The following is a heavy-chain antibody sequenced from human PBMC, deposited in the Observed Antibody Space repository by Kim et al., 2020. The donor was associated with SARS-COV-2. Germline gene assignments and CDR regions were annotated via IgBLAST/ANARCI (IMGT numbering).Heavy chain of an antibody. CDR1: GGTFSSYA. D-gene: IGHD3-10*01. V-gene: IGHV1-69*13. CDR3: ARAPRARPLLWFGESPPNC. J-gene: IGHJ4*02. CDR2: IIPIFGTA. Sequence: SVKVSCKASGGTFSSYAISWVRQAPGQGLEWMGGIIPIFGTANYAQKFQGRVTITADESTSTAYMELSSLRSEDTAVYYCARAPRARPLLWFGESPPNCWGQGTLVTVSS.